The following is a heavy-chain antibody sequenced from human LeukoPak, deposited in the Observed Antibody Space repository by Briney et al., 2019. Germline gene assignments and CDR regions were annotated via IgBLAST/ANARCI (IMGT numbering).Heavy chain of an antibody. CDR3: ATGHSYGYDY. CDR2: VKGDGRTT. D-gene: IGHD5-18*01. Sequence: GGSLRLSCAASGFTFDNYRMSWVRQPPGKGLVWVALVKGDGRTTIYADSVKGRFTISRDNAKNTLYLQMNSLRADDSGVYYCATGHSYGYDYWGQGVLVTVSS. CDR1: GFTFDNYR. J-gene: IGHJ4*02. V-gene: IGHV3-74*01.